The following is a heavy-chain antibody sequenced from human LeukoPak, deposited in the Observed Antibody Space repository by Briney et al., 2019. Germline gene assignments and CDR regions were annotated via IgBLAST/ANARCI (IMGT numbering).Heavy chain of an antibody. CDR1: GFTFSSYA. Sequence: GGSLRLSCAASGFTFSSYAMSWVRQAPGKGLEWVSAISGSGGSTYYADSVKGRFTISRDNSKNTLYLQMNSLRAEDTAVYYCAKAPQYYDILTGYYLGYYFDYWGQGTLVTVSS. V-gene: IGHV3-23*01. CDR2: ISGSGGST. CDR3: AKAPQYYDILTGYYLGYYFDY. D-gene: IGHD3-9*01. J-gene: IGHJ4*02.